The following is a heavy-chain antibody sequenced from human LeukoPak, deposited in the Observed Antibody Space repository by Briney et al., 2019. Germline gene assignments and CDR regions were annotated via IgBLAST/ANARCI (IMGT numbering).Heavy chain of an antibody. D-gene: IGHD1-1*01. CDR2: INPNDGGT. CDR1: GYTFITHY. V-gene: IGHV1-46*01. J-gene: IGHJ4*02. CDR3: ARSALSGTGYFDY. Sequence: ASVKVSCQASGYTFITHYMHWVRQAPGQGLEWMGIINPNDGGTAYAQKFRGRVSMTGDTSTRTVYMELTSLISEDTAVYYCARSALSGTGYFDYWGQGTLVTVSS.